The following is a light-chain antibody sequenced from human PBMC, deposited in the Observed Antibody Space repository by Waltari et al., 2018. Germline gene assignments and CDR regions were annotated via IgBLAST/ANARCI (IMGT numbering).Light chain of an antibody. CDR2: GSS. CDR1: QSVRSN. V-gene: IGKV3-15*01. CDR3: QQYNIWPPYT. Sequence: DIVMTQSPATLSVSPGERATLYCRASQSVRSNLAWYQQKPGQAPRPLINGSSTRPTGIPARFSGSGSGTEFTLTISSLQSEDFAVYYCQQYNIWPPYTFGQGTKLEIK. J-gene: IGKJ2*01.